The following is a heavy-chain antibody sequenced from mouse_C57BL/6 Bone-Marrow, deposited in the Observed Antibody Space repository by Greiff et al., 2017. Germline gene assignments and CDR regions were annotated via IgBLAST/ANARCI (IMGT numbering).Heavy chain of an antibody. Sequence: QVQLQQSGPELVKPGASVKISCKASGYAFSSSWMHWVKQRPGKGLEWIGRIYPGDGDTNYNGKFKGKATLTADKSSSTAYMQRSSLTSEDSAVYFCARDYGSSSWFAYWGQGTLVTVSA. V-gene: IGHV1-82*01. CDR1: GYAFSSSW. CDR2: IYPGDGDT. J-gene: IGHJ3*01. D-gene: IGHD1-1*01. CDR3: ARDYGSSSWFAY.